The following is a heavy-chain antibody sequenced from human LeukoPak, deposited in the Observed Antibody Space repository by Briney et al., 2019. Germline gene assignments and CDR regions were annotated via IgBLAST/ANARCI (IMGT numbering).Heavy chain of an antibody. D-gene: IGHD4-17*01. CDR2: IYHSGNT. CDR3: ARAGYGDSDFDY. J-gene: IGHJ4*02. V-gene: IGHV4-38-2*02. Sequence: TSETLSLTCTVSGYSISTSYYWGWIRQPPGQGLERIGWIYHSGNTYYNPSLKSRVTISVDTSKNQFSLKLNSVTAADTAVYYCARAGYGDSDFDYWGQGTLVTVSS. CDR1: GYSISTSYY.